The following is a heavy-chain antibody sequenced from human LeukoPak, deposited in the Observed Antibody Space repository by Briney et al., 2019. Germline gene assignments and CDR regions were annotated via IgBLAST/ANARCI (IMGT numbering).Heavy chain of an antibody. CDR3: AAGYHYDSKDPRFGMDV. Sequence: SVKVSCKASGFPFSNSAMQWVRQARGQRLEGIGWIVVGSGKTNYAQKYQERVTITRDMSTSTAYMEPSSLRSEDTAVYYCAAGYHYDSKDPRFGMDVWGQGTTVTVSS. CDR2: IVVGSGKT. CDR1: GFPFSNSA. D-gene: IGHD3-22*01. V-gene: IGHV1-58*02. J-gene: IGHJ6*02.